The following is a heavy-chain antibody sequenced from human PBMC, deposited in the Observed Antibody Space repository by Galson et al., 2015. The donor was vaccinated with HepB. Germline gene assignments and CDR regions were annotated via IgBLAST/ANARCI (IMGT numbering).Heavy chain of an antibody. Sequence: SVKVSCKASGYTFTSYGISWVRQAPGQGLEWMGWISAYNGNTNYAQKLQGRVTMTTDTSTSTAYMELRSLRSDDTAVYYCASTQIFGVVGDWFDPWGQGTLVTVSS. CDR1: GYTFTSYG. CDR2: ISAYNGNT. CDR3: ASTQIFGVVGDWFDP. D-gene: IGHD3-3*01. V-gene: IGHV1-18*01. J-gene: IGHJ5*02.